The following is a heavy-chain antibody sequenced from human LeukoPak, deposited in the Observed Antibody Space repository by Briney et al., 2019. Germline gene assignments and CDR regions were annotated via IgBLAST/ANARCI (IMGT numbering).Heavy chain of an antibody. CDR1: GFTFSSYG. J-gene: IGHJ4*02. Sequence: GGSLRLSCTASGFTFSSYGMHWVRQTPGKGLEWVAVISYDGSNKYYADSVKGRFTISRDNSKNTLYLQMNSLRTEDTAVYYCAKDRGSSWYYFDYWGQGTLVTVSS. V-gene: IGHV3-30*18. CDR3: AKDRGSSWYYFDY. D-gene: IGHD6-13*01. CDR2: ISYDGSNK.